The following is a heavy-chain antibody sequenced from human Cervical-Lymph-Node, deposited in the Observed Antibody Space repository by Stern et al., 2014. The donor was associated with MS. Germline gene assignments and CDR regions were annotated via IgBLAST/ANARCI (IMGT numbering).Heavy chain of an antibody. D-gene: IGHD2-2*02. CDR3: ARDGRHAYTYALDV. V-gene: IGHV1-69*01. Sequence: QVQLVQSGAEVKKPGSSVKISCKASRGTFNVYAMNWLRQAPGQGLEWMGGIIPILGTATYAQKFQGRVTITADESTRTTSMQLSSLKINDTAVYYCARDGRHAYTYALDVWGQGTTVTVSS. CDR1: RGTFNVYA. CDR2: IIPILGTA. J-gene: IGHJ6*02.